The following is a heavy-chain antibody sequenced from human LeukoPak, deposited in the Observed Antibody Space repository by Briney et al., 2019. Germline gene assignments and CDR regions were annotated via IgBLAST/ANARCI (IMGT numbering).Heavy chain of an antibody. D-gene: IGHD1-14*01. Sequence: GGSLRLSCAASGFSISNYNMNWVRQAPGKGLEWLSSISSSSSTIFYADSVKGRLTISRDNAKNSLFLQMNSLRAEDTAVYYCATEPLFYYYMDVWGKGTTVTVSS. V-gene: IGHV3-48*01. CDR3: ATEPLFYYYMDV. CDR1: GFSISNYN. CDR2: ISSSSSTI. J-gene: IGHJ6*03.